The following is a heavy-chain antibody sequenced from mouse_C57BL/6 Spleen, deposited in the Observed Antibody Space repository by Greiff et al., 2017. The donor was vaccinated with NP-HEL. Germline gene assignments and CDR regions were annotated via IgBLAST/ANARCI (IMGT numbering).Heavy chain of an antibody. CDR2: ISYDGSN. CDR1: GYSITSGYY. CDR3: ARGSFYDGYPFDY. Sequence: EVKVEESGPGLVKPSQSLSLTCSVTGYSITSGYYWNWIRQFPGNKLEWMGYISYDGSNNYNPSLKNRISITRDTSKNQFFLKLNSVTTEDTATYYCARGSFYDGYPFDYWGQGTTLTVSS. D-gene: IGHD2-3*01. V-gene: IGHV3-6*01. J-gene: IGHJ2*01.